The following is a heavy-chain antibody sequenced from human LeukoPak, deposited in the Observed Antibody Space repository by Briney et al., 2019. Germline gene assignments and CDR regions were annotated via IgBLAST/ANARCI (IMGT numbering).Heavy chain of an antibody. CDR1: GFTYTNYW. J-gene: IGHJ4*02. V-gene: IGHV3-7*03. CDR2: IKGDGSDK. D-gene: IGHD7-27*01. Sequence: GGSLRLSCVASGFTYTNYWMAWVRQAPGKGLEWVANIKGDGSDKNLADSVKGRFTVSRDNAKNSLYLEMNNLRAEDTALYYSARDVPWGYFDYWGQGTLVTSSS. CDR3: ARDVPWGYFDY.